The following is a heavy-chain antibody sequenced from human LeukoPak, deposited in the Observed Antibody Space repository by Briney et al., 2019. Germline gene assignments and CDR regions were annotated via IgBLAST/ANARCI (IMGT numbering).Heavy chain of an antibody. J-gene: IGHJ1*01. CDR3: ARDMTTVTTAYFHH. CDR1: GFSFSTYS. Sequence: PGGSLRLSCAASGFSFSTYSMNWVRQAPGKGLEWVSSISSSSTYIYYADSVKGRFTISRDNAKDSLYLQMNSLRAEDTALYYCARDMTTVTTAYFHHWGQGTLVTVSS. V-gene: IGHV3-21*01. D-gene: IGHD4-17*01. CDR2: ISSSSTYI.